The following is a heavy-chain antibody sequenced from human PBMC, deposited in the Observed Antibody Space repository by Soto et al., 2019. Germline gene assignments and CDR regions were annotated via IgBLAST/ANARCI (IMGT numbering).Heavy chain of an antibody. D-gene: IGHD2-21*01. J-gene: IGHJ4*01. V-gene: IGHV3-64D*06. CDR3: LKETSHCCAWPNYFDY. CDR1: GFGFSYYI. Sequence: GGSLRLSWSACGFGFSYYILHWVRQAAGRVLEFGSSIKVNGLDTFYEDSVKVRFTLSREHSSHTIYLQMSTLSADDTAIYYCLKETSHCCAWPNYFDYWGHGTLVTVSS. CDR2: IKVNGLDT.